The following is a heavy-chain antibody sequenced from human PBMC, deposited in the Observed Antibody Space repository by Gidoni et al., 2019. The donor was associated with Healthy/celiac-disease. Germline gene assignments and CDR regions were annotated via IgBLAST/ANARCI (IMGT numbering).Heavy chain of an antibody. J-gene: IGHJ3*02. CDR2: IYYSGST. CDR1: GRSISSGDYY. D-gene: IGHD6-13*01. Sequence: QVQLQESGPGLVKPSQTLSLTCTVSGRSISSGDYYWSWIRQPPGKGLEWIGYIYYSGSTYYNPSLKSRVTISVDTSKNQFSLKLSSVTAADTAVYYCARVERAAAGTPDAFDIWGQGTMVTVSS. CDR3: ARVERAAAGTPDAFDI. V-gene: IGHV4-30-4*01.